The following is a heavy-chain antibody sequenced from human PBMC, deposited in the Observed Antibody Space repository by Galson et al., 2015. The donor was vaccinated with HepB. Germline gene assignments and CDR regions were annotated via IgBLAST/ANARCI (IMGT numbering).Heavy chain of an antibody. CDR1: GFTFSDYY. D-gene: IGHD6-19*01. J-gene: IGHJ4*02. Sequence: SLRLSCAASGFTFSDYYMSWMRQAPGKGLEWLSYISHSGTTVYHADSLKGRFSISRDNAKNSLYLQMNSLRAEDTALYYCAKDPYLYHALAGNMAGFDYWGQGTLVTVSS. V-gene: IGHV3-11*04. CDR2: ISHSGTTV. CDR3: AKDPYLYHALAGNMAGFDY.